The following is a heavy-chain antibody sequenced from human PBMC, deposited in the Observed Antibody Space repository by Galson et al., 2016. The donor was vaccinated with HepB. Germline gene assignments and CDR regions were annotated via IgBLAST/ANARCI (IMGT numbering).Heavy chain of an antibody. Sequence: PALVKPTQTLTLTCTFSGFSLSTSGMRVSWIRQPPGKALEWLARIDWDDDKFYSTSLKTRLTISKDTSKNQVVLTMTNMDPVDTATYYCARITRLGDDAFDIWGQGTMVTVSS. CDR3: ARITRLGDDAFDI. J-gene: IGHJ3*02. D-gene: IGHD1-26*01. V-gene: IGHV2-70*04. CDR1: GFSLSTSGMR. CDR2: IDWDDDK.